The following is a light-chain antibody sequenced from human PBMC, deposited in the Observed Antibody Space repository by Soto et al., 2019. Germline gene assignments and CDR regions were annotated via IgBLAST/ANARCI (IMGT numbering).Light chain of an antibody. Sequence: DIQITQSPSSLSASVGSRVTITCRASQSISSYLNWYQQKPGXAPTLLIYAASSLQSGVPSRFSGSESGTDFTVTISSLQPEDFATYYCQESYSTLWTFGQAAKVDIK. V-gene: IGKV1-39*01. CDR1: QSISSY. CDR3: QESYSTLWT. CDR2: AAS. J-gene: IGKJ1*01.